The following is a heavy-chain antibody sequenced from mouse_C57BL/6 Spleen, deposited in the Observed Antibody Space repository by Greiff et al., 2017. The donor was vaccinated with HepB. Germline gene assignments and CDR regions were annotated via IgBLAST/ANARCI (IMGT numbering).Heavy chain of an antibody. CDR1: GFTFSSYA. J-gene: IGHJ2*01. CDR2: ISDGGSYT. CDR3: AREEVYFDY. Sequence: EVMLVESGGGLVKPGGSLKLSCAASGFTFSSYAMSWVRQTPEKRLEWVATISDGGSYTYYPDNVKGRFTISRDNAKNNLYLQMSHLKSEDTAMYYCAREEVYFDYWGQGTTLTVSS. V-gene: IGHV5-4*01.